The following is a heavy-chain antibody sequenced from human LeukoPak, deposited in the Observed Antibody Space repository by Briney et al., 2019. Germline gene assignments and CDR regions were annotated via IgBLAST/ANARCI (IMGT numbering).Heavy chain of an antibody. D-gene: IGHD6-13*01. Sequence: SETLSLTCAVYGGSFSGYYWHWIRQPAGKGLEWIGRIYANGNTNYNPSLKSRVTMSVDTSKTQFSLKLSSVTAADTAVYYCARHFPEYSSSWYTEYNWFDPWGQGTLVTVSS. V-gene: IGHV4-59*10. CDR1: GGSFSGYY. J-gene: IGHJ5*02. CDR2: IYANGNT. CDR3: ARHFPEYSSSWYTEYNWFDP.